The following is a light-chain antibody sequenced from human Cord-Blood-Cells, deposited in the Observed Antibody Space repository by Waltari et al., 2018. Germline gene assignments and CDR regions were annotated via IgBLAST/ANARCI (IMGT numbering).Light chain of an antibody. Sequence: DIQLPPSPSTLSASVGARVTITCRASQSISSWLAWYQQKPGKAPKLLIYKASSLESGVPSRFSGSGSGTEFTLTISSLQPDDFATYYCQQYNSYSQTFGQGTKVEIK. V-gene: IGKV1-5*03. CDR1: QSISSW. CDR3: QQYNSYSQT. J-gene: IGKJ1*01. CDR2: KAS.